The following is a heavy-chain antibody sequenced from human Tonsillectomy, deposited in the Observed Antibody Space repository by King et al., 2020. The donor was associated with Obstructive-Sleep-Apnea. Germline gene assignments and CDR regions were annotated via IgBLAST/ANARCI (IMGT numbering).Heavy chain of an antibody. D-gene: IGHD3-10*01. CDR2: IWYEGSNK. CDR3: AGGHYGSGSYYFQH. V-gene: IGHV3-33*01. J-gene: IGHJ1*01. Sequence: QVQLVESGGGVVQPGRSLRLSCAASGFTFSTYGMHWVRQAPGKGLEWVALIWYEGSNKYYADSVKGRFTISRDNSKNTLYLQMNSLRAEDTAVYYCAGGHYGSGSYYFQHWGQGTLVTVSS. CDR1: GFTFSTYG.